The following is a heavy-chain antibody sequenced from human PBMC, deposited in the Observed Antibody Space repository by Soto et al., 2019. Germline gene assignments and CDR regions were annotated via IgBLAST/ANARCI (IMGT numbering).Heavy chain of an antibody. CDR1: GFSFSDYS. D-gene: IGHD6-6*01. CDR2: IKHGGSEK. CDR3: ARVGVAAPIDP. J-gene: IGHJ5*02. V-gene: IGHV3-7*01. Sequence: PGGSLRLSCAASGFSFSDYSMTWVRQAPGKGLEWVADIKHGGSEKHYLDSVKGRFTISRDDARNSLYLQISSLRAEDTAVYYCARVGVAAPIDPWGQGTLVTVSS.